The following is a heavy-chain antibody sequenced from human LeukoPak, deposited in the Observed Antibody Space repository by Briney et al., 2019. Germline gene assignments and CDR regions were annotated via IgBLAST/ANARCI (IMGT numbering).Heavy chain of an antibody. D-gene: IGHD6-13*01. V-gene: IGHV5-51*01. CDR3: ARPPGGSSSWYYGYAFDI. CDR1: GYSFTSYW. Sequence: GESLKVSCKGSGYSFTSYWIGWVRQMPGKGLEWMGIIYPGDSDTRYSPSFQGQVTISADKSISTAYLQWSSLKASDTAMYYCARPPGGSSSWYYGYAFDIWGQGTMVTVSS. J-gene: IGHJ3*02. CDR2: IYPGDSDT.